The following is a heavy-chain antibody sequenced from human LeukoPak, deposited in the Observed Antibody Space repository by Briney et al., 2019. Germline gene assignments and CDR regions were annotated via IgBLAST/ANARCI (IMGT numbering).Heavy chain of an antibody. J-gene: IGHJ4*02. CDR1: GFSPINWW. V-gene: IGHV3-7*01. Sequence: GGSLRLSCEVSGFSPINWWMDWVRQAPGKGLEWVASINPDGSGKYYVDSVRGRFTVSRDNAKNSLSLQMNNLRVEDTGIYYCASSGSYRFDYWGQGTLVTVSS. D-gene: IGHD1-26*01. CDR2: INPDGSGK. CDR3: ASSGSYRFDY.